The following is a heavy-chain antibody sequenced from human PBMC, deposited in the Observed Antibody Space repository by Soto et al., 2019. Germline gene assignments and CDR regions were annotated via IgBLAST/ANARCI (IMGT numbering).Heavy chain of an antibody. D-gene: IGHD1-26*01. CDR1: GGTFSSYA. V-gene: IGHV1-69*13. CDR2: IIPIFGTA. CDR3: ARAHSGSYYRHFDY. Sequence: GASVKVSCKASGGTFSSYAISWLRQAPGQGLEWMGGIIPIFGTANYAQKFQGRVTITADESTSTAYMELSSLRSEDTAVYYCARAHSGSYYRHFDYWGQGTLVTVSS. J-gene: IGHJ4*02.